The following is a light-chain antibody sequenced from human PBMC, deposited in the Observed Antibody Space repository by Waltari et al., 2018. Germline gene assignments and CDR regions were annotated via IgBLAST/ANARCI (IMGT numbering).Light chain of an antibody. Sequence: QSALTQPRPVSGSPGQSVTISCTAISSDVGGYDFVSLYQQYPGKAPKLIIYDVNKRPPGVPDRFSGSKSGNTASLTISGLLNEDEADYYCCSYAGADTSVIFGGGTTLTVL. CDR1: SSDVGGYDF. V-gene: IGLV2-11*01. CDR2: DVN. J-gene: IGLJ2*01. CDR3: CSYAGADTSVI.